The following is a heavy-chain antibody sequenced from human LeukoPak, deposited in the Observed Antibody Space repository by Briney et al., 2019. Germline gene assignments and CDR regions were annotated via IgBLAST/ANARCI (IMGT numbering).Heavy chain of an antibody. J-gene: IGHJ4*02. CDR1: GFTFNSYG. D-gene: IGHD6-19*01. CDR2: ISYDGSNK. V-gene: IGHV3-30*18. Sequence: PGGSLRLSCAASGFTFNSYGMHWVRQAPGKGLEWVVVISYDGSNKYYADAVKGRITFSRDNFKNTVDLEMNSLKVGDTAVYYCAKGRFSSGWLGTDYWGQGTLVTVSS. CDR3: AKGRFSSGWLGTDY.